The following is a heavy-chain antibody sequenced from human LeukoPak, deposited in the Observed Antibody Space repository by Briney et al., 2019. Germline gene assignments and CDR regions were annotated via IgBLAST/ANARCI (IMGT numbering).Heavy chain of an antibody. CDR2: ITNNGGGT. CDR1: GFAFSDYA. D-gene: IGHD2-15*01. J-gene: IGHJ4*02. CDR3: AKDGVATITFDH. V-gene: IGHV3-23*01. Sequence: GGSLRLSCATSGFAFSDYAMTWVRQAPGKGLAWVSVITNNGGGTYYADSVKGRFTISRDNSKNTLYLQMNNLRAEDTAVYYCAKDGVATITFDHWGQGTLVTVSS.